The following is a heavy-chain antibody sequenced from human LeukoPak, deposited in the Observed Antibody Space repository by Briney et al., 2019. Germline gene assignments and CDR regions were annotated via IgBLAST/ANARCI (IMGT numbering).Heavy chain of an antibody. CDR2: ISGSGGST. Sequence: PGGSLRLSCAASGFTFSSYGINWVRQAPGKGLEWVSVISGSGGSTYYADSVKGRFTISRDNSKNTLYLQMNSLRVEDTAVYYCAKMGGRSYGSGSYFVNWGQGTLATVSS. V-gene: IGHV3-23*01. CDR1: GFTFSSYG. CDR3: AKMGGRSYGSGSYFVN. D-gene: IGHD3-10*01. J-gene: IGHJ4*02.